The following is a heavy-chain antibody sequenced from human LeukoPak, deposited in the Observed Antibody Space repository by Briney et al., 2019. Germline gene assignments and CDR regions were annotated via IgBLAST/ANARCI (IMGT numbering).Heavy chain of an antibody. Sequence: SQTLSLTCTVSGGSISSGDYYWSWIRQPPGKGLEWIGYIYYSGSTNYNPSLKSRVTISVDTSKNQFSLKLSSVTAADTAVYYCARDGYGYCSGGSCVGAFDIWGQGTMVTVSS. D-gene: IGHD2-15*01. V-gene: IGHV4-61*08. CDR1: GGSISSGDYY. J-gene: IGHJ3*02. CDR2: IYYSGST. CDR3: ARDGYGYCSGGSCVGAFDI.